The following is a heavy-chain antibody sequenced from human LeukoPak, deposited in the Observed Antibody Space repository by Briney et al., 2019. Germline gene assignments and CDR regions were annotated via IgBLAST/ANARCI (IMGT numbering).Heavy chain of an antibody. V-gene: IGHV3-11*06. J-gene: IGHJ4*02. D-gene: IGHD3-10*01. CDR3: ARDRGKVPGDY. Sequence: GGSLRLSCAASGFTFSAYYMSWIRQAPGKGLEWVSYISSSSSYTNYADSVKGRFTISRDNAKNSLYLQMNSLRAEDTAVYYCARDRGKVPGDYWGQGTLVTVSS. CDR2: ISSSSSYT. CDR1: GFTFSAYY.